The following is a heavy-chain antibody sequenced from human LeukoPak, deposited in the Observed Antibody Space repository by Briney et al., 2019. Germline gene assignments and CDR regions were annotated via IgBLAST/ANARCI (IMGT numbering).Heavy chain of an antibody. CDR3: ARRYCSGGSCYSFGHLDY. Sequence: GRSLRLSCAASGFTFSSYAMHWVRQAPGKGLEWVAVISYDGSDKYYADSVKGRFTISRDNSKNTLYLQMNSLRAEDTAVYYCARRYCSGGSCYSFGHLDYWGQGTLVTVSS. D-gene: IGHD2-15*01. V-gene: IGHV3-30*04. CDR2: ISYDGSDK. J-gene: IGHJ4*02. CDR1: GFTFSSYA.